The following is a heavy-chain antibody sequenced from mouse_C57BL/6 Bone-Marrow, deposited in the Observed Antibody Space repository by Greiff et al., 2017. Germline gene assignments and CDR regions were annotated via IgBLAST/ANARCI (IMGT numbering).Heavy chain of an antibody. V-gene: IGHV1-82*01. CDR1: GYAFSSSW. J-gene: IGHJ2*01. Sequence: VQGVESGPELVKPGASVKISCKASGYAFSSSWMNWVKQRPGKGLEWIGRIYPGDGDTNYNGKFKGKATLTADKSSSTAYMQLSSLTSEDSAVYFCARSFYYGNYWGQGTTLTVSS. D-gene: IGHD2-1*01. CDR2: IYPGDGDT. CDR3: ARSFYYGNY.